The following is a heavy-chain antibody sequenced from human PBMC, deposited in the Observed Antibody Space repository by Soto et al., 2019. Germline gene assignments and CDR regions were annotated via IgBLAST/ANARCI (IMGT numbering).Heavy chain of an antibody. CDR3: TTVDAYDYIWGSYQKENNFDY. D-gene: IGHD3-16*02. Sequence: GGSLRLSCAASGFTFSNAWMSRVRQAPGKGLEWVGRIKSKTDGGTTDYAAPVKGRFTISRDDSKNTLYLQMNSLKTEDTAVYYCTTVDAYDYIWGSYQKENNFDYWGQGTLVTVSS. V-gene: IGHV3-15*01. J-gene: IGHJ4*02. CDR1: GFTFSNAW. CDR2: IKSKTDGGTT.